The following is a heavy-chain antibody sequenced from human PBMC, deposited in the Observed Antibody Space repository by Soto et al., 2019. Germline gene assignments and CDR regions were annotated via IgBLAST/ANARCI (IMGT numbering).Heavy chain of an antibody. CDR3: ARDKITGLFGY. V-gene: IGHV4-34*01. Sequence: SETLSLTCAVYAGSFSGYYWTWIRQPPGTGLEWIGEINHSGSTNYNPSLKSRVTISVDTSKNQFSLKLTSATAADTAVYYCARDKITGLFGYWGQGTLVTVSS. CDR1: AGSFSGYY. D-gene: IGHD2-8*02. J-gene: IGHJ4*02. CDR2: INHSGST.